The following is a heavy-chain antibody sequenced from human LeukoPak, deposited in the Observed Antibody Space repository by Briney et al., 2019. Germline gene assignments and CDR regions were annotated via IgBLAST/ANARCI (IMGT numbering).Heavy chain of an antibody. J-gene: IGHJ6*02. CDR3: ARPDYHYGMDV. Sequence: SETLSLTCTVSGGSISSSSYYWGWIRQPPGKGLEWIGSIYYSGSTYYNPSLKSRVTISVDTSKNQFSLKLSSVTAADTAVYYCARPDYHYGMDVWGQGTTVTVSS. CDR1: GGSISSSSYY. CDR2: IYYSGST. V-gene: IGHV4-39*01.